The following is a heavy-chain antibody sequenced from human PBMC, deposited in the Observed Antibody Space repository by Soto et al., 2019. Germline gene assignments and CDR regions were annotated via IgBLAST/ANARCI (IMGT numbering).Heavy chain of an antibody. CDR2: IYDCGTS. D-gene: IGHD6-13*01. V-gene: IGHV4-30-2*01. Sequence: QLHLQESGSGLLKPSQTLSLTCAVSGGSISGTTYSWSWIRQPPGKGLEWSGYIYDCGTSYYNPSLKCHFSIPVDRSKNQFSLKFCSVTAADTDVYYCARGQGAAAGHSNFDYWGQGALVTISS. J-gene: IGHJ4*02. CDR1: GGSISGTTYS. CDR3: ARGQGAAAGHSNFDY.